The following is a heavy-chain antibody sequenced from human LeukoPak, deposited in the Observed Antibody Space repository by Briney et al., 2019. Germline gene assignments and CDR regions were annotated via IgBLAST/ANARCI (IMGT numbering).Heavy chain of an antibody. CDR1: GFTFRSYW. J-gene: IGHJ4*02. CDR3: AAGMAPAGSDY. CDR2: INTDGSNT. V-gene: IGHV3-74*01. Sequence: PGGSLRLSCAASGFTFRSYWMHWVRQAPGKGLVWVSRINTDGSNTNYADSVKGRFTISRDNAKSTLYLQMNSLRAEDTAVYYCAAGMAPAGSDYWGQGTLVTVSS. D-gene: IGHD6-13*01.